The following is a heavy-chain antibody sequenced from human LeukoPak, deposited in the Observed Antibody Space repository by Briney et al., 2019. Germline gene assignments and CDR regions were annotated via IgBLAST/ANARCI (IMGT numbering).Heavy chain of an antibody. CDR3: AKGAMEDDYYYYGMDV. J-gene: IGHJ6*02. D-gene: IGHD1-1*01. Sequence: GGSLRLSCAASGFTFSSYAMSWVRQAPGKGLEWVSAISGSGGSTYYADSVKGRFTISRDNSKNTLYLQMNSLRAEDTAIYYCAKGAMEDDYYYYGMDVWGQGTTVTVSS. V-gene: IGHV3-23*01. CDR1: GFTFSSYA. CDR2: ISGSGGST.